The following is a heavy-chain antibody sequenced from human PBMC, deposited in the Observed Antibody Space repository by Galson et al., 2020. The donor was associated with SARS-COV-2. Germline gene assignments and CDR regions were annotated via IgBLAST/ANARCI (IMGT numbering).Heavy chain of an antibody. D-gene: IGHD3-22*01. CDR2: IIPIFGTT. Sequence: ASVKVSCKASGGTFSSYTINWVRQAPGQGLEFMGGIIPIFGTTNYAQKFQGRVTITTDESTSTAYMELSSLRSEDTAVYYCARDYYDSSGFLANVGIQWLDSWGQGTLVTVSS. J-gene: IGHJ5*01. CDR3: ARDYYDSSGFLANVGIQWLDS. V-gene: IGHV1-69*05. CDR1: GGTFSSYT.